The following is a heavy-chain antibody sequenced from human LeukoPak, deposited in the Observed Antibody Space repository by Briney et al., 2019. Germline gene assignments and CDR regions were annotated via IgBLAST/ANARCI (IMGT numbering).Heavy chain of an antibody. V-gene: IGHV1-69*13. Sequence: SVKVSCKASGGTFSSYAISWVRQAPGQGLEWMGGIIPIFGTANYAQKFQGRVTVTADESTSTAYMELSSLRSEDTAVYYCPRVEGYGSGDYFDYWGQGTLVTVSS. CDR3: PRVEGYGSGDYFDY. CDR1: GGTFSSYA. CDR2: IIPIFGTA. J-gene: IGHJ4*02. D-gene: IGHD3-10*01.